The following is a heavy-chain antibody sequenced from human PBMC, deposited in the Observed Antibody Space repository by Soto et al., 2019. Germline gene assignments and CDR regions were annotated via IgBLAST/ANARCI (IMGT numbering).Heavy chain of an antibody. CDR2: ISYDGSQK. CDR3: ARDRGSTGWDP. V-gene: IGHV3-30-3*01. D-gene: IGHD6-19*01. CDR1: GFTFSTYP. Sequence: GSLRLSCAASGFTFSTYPIHWVRQAPGKGLEWLAMISYDGSQKYYADSVKGRFTISRDNSKNMVYLEMNSLRDEDTAIYYCARDRGSTGWDPWGQGTLVTVSS. J-gene: IGHJ5*02.